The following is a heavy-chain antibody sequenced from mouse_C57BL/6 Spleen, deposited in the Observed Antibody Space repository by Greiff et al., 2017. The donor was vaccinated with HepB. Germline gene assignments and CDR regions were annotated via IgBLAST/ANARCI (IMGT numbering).Heavy chain of an antibody. V-gene: IGHV1-50*01. CDR1: GYTFTSYW. CDR2: IDPSDSYT. CDR3: ARKGDYDGDFWYFEV. Sequence: QVQLQQSGAELVKPGASVKLSCKASGYTFTSYWMQWVKQRPGQGLEWIGEIDPSDSYTNYNQKFKGKATLTVDTSSSTAYMRLSSLTSEDSAVYDCARKGDYDGDFWYFEVWGTGTTVTVSS. J-gene: IGHJ1*03. D-gene: IGHD2-4*01.